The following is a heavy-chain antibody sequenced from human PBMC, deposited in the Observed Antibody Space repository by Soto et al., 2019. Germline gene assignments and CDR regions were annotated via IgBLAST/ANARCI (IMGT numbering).Heavy chain of an antibody. CDR3: ARKPQNWFDP. CDR1: GGSISSYY. J-gene: IGHJ5*02. Sequence: DTLSLTCTVSGGSISSYYWSWIRQPPGKGLEWIGYIYYSGSTNYNPSLKSRVTISVDTSKNQFSLKLSSVTAADTAVYYCARKPQNWFDPWGRGTLVTVSS. V-gene: IGHV4-59*01. CDR2: IYYSGST.